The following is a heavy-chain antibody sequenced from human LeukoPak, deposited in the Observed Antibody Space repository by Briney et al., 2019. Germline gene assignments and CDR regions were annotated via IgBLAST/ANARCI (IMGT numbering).Heavy chain of an antibody. CDR2: IYSSGST. J-gene: IGHJ4*02. V-gene: IGHV4-59*08. D-gene: IGHD2-8*01. CDR1: GGSINTYY. Sequence: KPSETLSLTCTVSGGSINTYYWSWIRQPPGKGLQWIAYIYSSGSTYYNPSLKSRVTISVDTSTNQFSLKLSSVTAADTAVYYCARRRSGVFDYWGQGILVTVSS. CDR3: ARRRSGVFDY.